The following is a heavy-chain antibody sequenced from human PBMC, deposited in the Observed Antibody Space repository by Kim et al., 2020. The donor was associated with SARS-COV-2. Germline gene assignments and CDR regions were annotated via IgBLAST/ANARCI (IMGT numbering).Heavy chain of an antibody. CDR3: ATGVSGYFQH. V-gene: IGHV1-24*01. Sequence: GETIYAQKFQGRVTMTEDTSTDTAYMELSSLRSEDTAVYYCATGVSGYFQHWGQGTLVTVSS. J-gene: IGHJ1*01. CDR2: GET.